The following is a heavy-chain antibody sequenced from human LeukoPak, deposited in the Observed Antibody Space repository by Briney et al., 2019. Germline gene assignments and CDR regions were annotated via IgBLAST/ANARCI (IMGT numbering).Heavy chain of an antibody. CDR2: INEDGSAK. J-gene: IGHJ5*02. D-gene: IGHD1-26*01. V-gene: IGHV3-7*01. CDR3: ARDASGSYYES. CDR1: GFTFKTYW. Sequence: GGSLRLSCAASGFTFKTYWMTWVRQTPGKGLEWVANINEDGSAKYYVDSVKGRFTISRDNALNSLYLHMNSPRAEDTAMYYCARDASGSYYESWGQGTLVTVSS.